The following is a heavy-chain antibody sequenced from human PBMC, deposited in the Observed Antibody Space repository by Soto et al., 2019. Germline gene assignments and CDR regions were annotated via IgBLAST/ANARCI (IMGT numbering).Heavy chain of an antibody. D-gene: IGHD2-8*01. J-gene: IGHJ4*02. CDR3: ARDGYCTNGVCYGGGGPFDY. CDR1: GGSMSGYH. Sequence: SATLSLTCTVSGGSMSGYHWSWVRQPAGKGLEWIGRVHSTGRTDYNPSVKSRITVSLDTSKKKFSLRLKSVTAAVTAVYYCARDGYCTNGVCYGGGGPFDYWGQGTLVTVSS. CDR2: VHSTGRT. V-gene: IGHV4-4*07.